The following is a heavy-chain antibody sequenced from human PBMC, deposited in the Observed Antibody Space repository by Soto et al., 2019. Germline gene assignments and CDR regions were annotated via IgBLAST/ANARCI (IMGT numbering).Heavy chain of an antibody. CDR1: GGSISSGGYY. CDR2: IYYSGST. D-gene: IGHD4-17*01. Sequence: HVQLQESGPGLVKPSQTLSLTCTVSGGSISSGGYYWSWIRQHPGKGLEWIGYIYYSGSTYYNPSLKSRVTISVDTSKNQFSLKLSSVTAADTAVYYCARDKDYGDQYDAFDIWGQGTMVTVSS. V-gene: IGHV4-31*03. CDR3: ARDKDYGDQYDAFDI. J-gene: IGHJ3*02.